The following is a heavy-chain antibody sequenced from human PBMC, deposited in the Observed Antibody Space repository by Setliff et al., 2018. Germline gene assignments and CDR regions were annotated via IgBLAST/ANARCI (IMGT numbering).Heavy chain of an antibody. CDR1: EFTFNKYW. D-gene: IGHD3-16*01. J-gene: IGHJ4*02. Sequence: GGSLRLSCAASEFTFNKYWMTWVRQAPGKGLEWVTFIRHDGNNKYYSDSVKGRFTISRDNSKKILYLDMNSLRPEDTAVYYCAKEITEVIISGLDFRGQGTVVTVSS. CDR3: AKEITEVIISGLDF. CDR2: IRHDGNNK. V-gene: IGHV3-30*02.